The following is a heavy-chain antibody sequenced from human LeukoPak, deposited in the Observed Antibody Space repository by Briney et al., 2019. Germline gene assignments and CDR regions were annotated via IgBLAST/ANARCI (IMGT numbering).Heavy chain of an antibody. J-gene: IGHJ5*02. D-gene: IGHD5-24*01. V-gene: IGHV1-8*01. CDR2: MNPNSGNT. Sequence: VASVTVSCKASGYTFTGYDINCVRQATGQGLEWMGWMNPNSGNTGYALKFQGRVTMTRDTSISTAYMELSSLRSEDTAVYYCARKRRNWFDPWGQGTLVTVSS. CDR3: ARKRRNWFDP. CDR1: GYTFTGYD.